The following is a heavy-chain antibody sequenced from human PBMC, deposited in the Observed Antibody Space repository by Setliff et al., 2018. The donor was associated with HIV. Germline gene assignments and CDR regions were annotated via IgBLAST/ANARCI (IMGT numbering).Heavy chain of an antibody. CDR2: ISGSGGST. J-gene: IGHJ4*01. CDR3: AKDGISGGAYPPYYFDY. D-gene: IGHD2-15*01. V-gene: IGHV3-23*01. Sequence: GSLRLSCGASGFTISTYVMSWVRHSPGKGLEWVSVISGSGGSTFYADSVKGRFTISRDNSKNTLYLLMNGLRVEDTAVYYCAKDGISGGAYPPYYFDYWGHGTLVTVSS. CDR1: GFTISTYV.